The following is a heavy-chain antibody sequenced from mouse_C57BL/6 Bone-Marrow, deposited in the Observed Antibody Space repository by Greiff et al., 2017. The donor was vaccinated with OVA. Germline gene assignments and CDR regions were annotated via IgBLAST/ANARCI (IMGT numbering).Heavy chain of an antibody. J-gene: IGHJ4*01. D-gene: IGHD2-4*01. V-gene: IGHV1-80*01. CDR1: GYAFSSYW. CDR3: ARDDYGFYAMDY. Sequence: QVQLQQSGAELVKPGASVKISCKASGYAFSSYWMNWVKQRPGKGLEWIGQIYPGDGDTNYNGKFKGKATLTADKSSSTAYMQLSSLTSEDSAVYFCARDDYGFYAMDYWGQGTSVTVSS. CDR2: IYPGDGDT.